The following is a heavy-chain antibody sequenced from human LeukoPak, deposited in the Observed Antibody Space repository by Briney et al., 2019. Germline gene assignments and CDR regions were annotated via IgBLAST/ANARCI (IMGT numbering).Heavy chain of an antibody. V-gene: IGHV4-59*01. Sequence: PSETLSLTRTVSGGSISNYYWSWIRHPPGTGLEWSGYIYCSGSTNYNPSRKSRITISVATSKNQFPLKMSAVTAADTAVYYWARAPNGFGAFDIWGPGTMVTVSS. CDR3: ARAPNGFGAFDI. D-gene: IGHD2-8*01. J-gene: IGHJ3*02. CDR1: GGSISNYY. CDR2: IYCSGST.